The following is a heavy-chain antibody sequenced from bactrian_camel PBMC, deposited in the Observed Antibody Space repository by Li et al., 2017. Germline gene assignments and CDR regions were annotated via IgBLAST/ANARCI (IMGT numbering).Heavy chain of an antibody. CDR1: GFPFTRYG. Sequence: HVQLVESGGGLVQPGGSLRLSCAASGFPFTRYGADWVRQAPGKGLEWVAGINSRGDLTDYADSVKGRFTMFRDNSRNRLYLRMNSLTTEDTAVYHCAPDPRGSRYWDHGTQVTVS. CDR3: APDPRGSRY. CDR2: INSRGDLT. J-gene: IGHJ4*01. V-gene: IGHV3S1*01. D-gene: IGHD3*01.